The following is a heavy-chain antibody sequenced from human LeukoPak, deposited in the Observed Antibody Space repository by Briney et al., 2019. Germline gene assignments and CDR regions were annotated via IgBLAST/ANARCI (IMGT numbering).Heavy chain of an antibody. Sequence: QPGGSLRLSCAASGSTFSSYAMSWVRQAPGKGLEWVSAISGSGGSTYYADSVKGRFTISRDNSENTLYLQMNSLRAEDTAVYYCAKDWDQLRSGHFGYWGQGTLVTVSS. J-gene: IGHJ4*02. CDR1: GSTFSSYA. CDR3: AKDWDQLRSGHFGY. V-gene: IGHV3-23*01. D-gene: IGHD2-2*01. CDR2: ISGSGGST.